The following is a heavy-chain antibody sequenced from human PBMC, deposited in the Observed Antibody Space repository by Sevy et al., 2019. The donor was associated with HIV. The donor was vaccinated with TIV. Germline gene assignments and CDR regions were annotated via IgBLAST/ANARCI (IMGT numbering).Heavy chain of an antibody. Sequence: GGSLRLSCAASGFTFNTYAMHWVRQAPGKGLEWVAFISYDGTNKYYSDSVKGRFTISRDNANNTLYLQMNSLRTEDTAVFYCARDKSSWYYFDSWGQATLVTVSS. J-gene: IGHJ4*02. CDR2: ISYDGTNK. CDR3: ARDKSSWYYFDS. D-gene: IGHD6-13*01. V-gene: IGHV3-30-3*01. CDR1: GFTFNTYA.